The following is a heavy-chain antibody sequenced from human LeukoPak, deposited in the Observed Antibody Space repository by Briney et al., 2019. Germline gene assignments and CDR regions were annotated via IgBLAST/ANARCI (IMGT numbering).Heavy chain of an antibody. J-gene: IGHJ3*02. CDR1: GFTFSDYY. CDR3: ARDYYDSTWGAFDI. V-gene: IGHV3-11*01. CDR2: ISSSGSTI. D-gene: IGHD3-22*01. Sequence: PGGSLRLSCAASGFTFSDYYMSWIRQAPGKGLEWVSYISSSGSTIYYADSVKGRFTISRDNAKNSLYLQMNSLRAEDTAVYYCARDYYDSTWGAFDIWGQGTMVTVSS.